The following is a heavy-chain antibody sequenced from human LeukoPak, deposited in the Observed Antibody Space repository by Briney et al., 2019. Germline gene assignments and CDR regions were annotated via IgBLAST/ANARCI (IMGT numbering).Heavy chain of an antibody. Sequence: ASVKVSCKASGYTFTNYAINWVRQAPGQGLEWMGWIDTSTGNPTYAQGFTEQFVFSLDTSVSTAYLQISSLKTEDTAVYYCARDNYGAEEGIGSSLVWFDPWGQGTLATVSS. CDR3: ARDNYGAEEGIGSSLVWFDP. CDR2: IDTSTGNP. V-gene: IGHV7-4-1*02. CDR1: GYTFTNYA. D-gene: IGHD6-13*01. J-gene: IGHJ5*02.